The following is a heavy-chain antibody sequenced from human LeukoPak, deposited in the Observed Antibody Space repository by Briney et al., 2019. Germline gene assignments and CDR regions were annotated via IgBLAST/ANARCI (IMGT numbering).Heavy chain of an antibody. V-gene: IGHV1-46*01. D-gene: IGHD1-20*01. CDR1: GYTFASKS. CDR2: IDPRGDST. CDR3: ARDNFWSFDY. Sequence: ASVKVSCKASGYTFASKSMHWVRQAPGQGLEWMGIIDPRGDSTANARKFQGRVTVTMDTSTSTVYMELSSLTSEDTAVYYCARDNFWSFDYWGQGTLVNVSS. J-gene: IGHJ4*02.